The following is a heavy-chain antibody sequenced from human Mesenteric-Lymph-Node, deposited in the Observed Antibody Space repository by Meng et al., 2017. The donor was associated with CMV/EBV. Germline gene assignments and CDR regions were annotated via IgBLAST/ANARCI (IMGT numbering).Heavy chain of an antibody. CDR1: GYTFTDYA. D-gene: IGHD1-26*01. CDR2: INVGNGRI. V-gene: IGHV1-3*01. J-gene: IGHJ4*02. Sequence: CKASGYTFTDYAIHWVRQAPGQRLEWMGWINVGNGRIKYSQKLQGRVTFTRDTSASTAYMELSSLRSEDTALYYCARVFIVDDYFDYWGQGTLVTVSS. CDR3: ARVFIVDDYFDY.